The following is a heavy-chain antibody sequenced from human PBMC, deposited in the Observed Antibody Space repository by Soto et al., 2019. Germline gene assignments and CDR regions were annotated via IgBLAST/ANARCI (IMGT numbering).Heavy chain of an antibody. D-gene: IGHD2-15*01. CDR3: ARGRPSIVVVVAATKYYFDY. J-gene: IGHJ4*02. CDR1: VGSCSGYY. CDR2: INHIGST. Sequence: SETLSLTGAVYVGSCSGYYWSWIRQPPGKGLEWIGEINHIGSTNYNPSLKSRVTISVDTSKNQFSLKLSSVTAADTAVYYCARGRPSIVVVVAATKYYFDYWGQGTLVTVSS. V-gene: IGHV4-34*01.